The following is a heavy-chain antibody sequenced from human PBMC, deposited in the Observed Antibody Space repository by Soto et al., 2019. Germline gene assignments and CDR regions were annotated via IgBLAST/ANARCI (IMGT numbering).Heavy chain of an antibody. J-gene: IGHJ6*02. Sequence: QVQLVQSGAEVKETGSSVKVSCKASGGTFSSYAISWVRQAPGQGLEWMGGIIPIFGTANYAQKFQGRVTITADESTSTAYMELSSLRSEDTAVYYCARMGTTGVGNYYYYYGMDVWGQGTTVTVSS. CDR3: ARMGTTGVGNYYYYYGMDV. D-gene: IGHD1-1*01. V-gene: IGHV1-69*13. CDR1: GGTFSSYA. CDR2: IIPIFGTA.